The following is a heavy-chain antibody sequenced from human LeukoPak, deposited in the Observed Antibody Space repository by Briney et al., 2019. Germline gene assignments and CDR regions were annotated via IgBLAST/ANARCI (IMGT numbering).Heavy chain of an antibody. CDR1: GFTFSSYG. V-gene: IGHV3-23*01. D-gene: IGHD3-10*01. J-gene: IGHJ4*02. Sequence: GGSLRLSCAASGFTFSSYGMSWVRQAPGKGLEWVSAISGSGGSTYYADSVKGRFTISRDNAKNSVYLQMNSLRVEDTALYYCARDDYGSGSWNDYWGQGTLVTVSS. CDR2: ISGSGGST. CDR3: ARDDYGSGSWNDY.